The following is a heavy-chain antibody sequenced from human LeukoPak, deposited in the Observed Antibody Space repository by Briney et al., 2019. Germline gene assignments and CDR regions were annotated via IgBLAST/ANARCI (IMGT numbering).Heavy chain of an antibody. CDR1: GFTFSAYW. V-gene: IGHV3-74*01. CDR2: VKYDGSTT. J-gene: IGHJ4*02. Sequence: GGSLRLSCAASGFTFSAYWMHWVRQAPGKGLVWVSRVKYDGSTTTYADSVKGRFTISRDNAKNILYLQMNSLRVEDTAVYYCARDLDWLLFDYWGQGTLVTVSS. D-gene: IGHD3-9*01. CDR3: ARDLDWLLFDY.